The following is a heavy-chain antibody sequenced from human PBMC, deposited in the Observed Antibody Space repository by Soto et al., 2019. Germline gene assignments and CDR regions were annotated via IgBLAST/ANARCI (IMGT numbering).Heavy chain of an antibody. CDR1: GFTFSSYG. CDR3: ASPYYDFWSGPHDAFDI. Sequence: SGGSLRLSCAASGFTFSSYGMHWVRQAPGKGLEWVAVIWYDGSNKYYADSVKGRFTISRDNSKNTLYLQMNSLRAEDTAVYYCASPYYDFWSGPHDAFDIWGQGTMVTVSS. V-gene: IGHV3-33*01. D-gene: IGHD3-3*01. CDR2: IWYDGSNK. J-gene: IGHJ3*02.